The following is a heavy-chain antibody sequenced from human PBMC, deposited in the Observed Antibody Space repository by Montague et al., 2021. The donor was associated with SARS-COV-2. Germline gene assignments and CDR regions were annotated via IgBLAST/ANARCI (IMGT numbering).Heavy chain of an antibody. CDR1: GGSISSGAYF. J-gene: IGHJ4*02. Sequence: SETLSLTCSVSGGSISSGAYFWGWIRQPPGRGLEWIASISSDGRTHYNPSLKSRVIISVDTSRGQFSLELTSVTAADTAVYYCARQGRDFCMWDRTYYSDYWGQGTLVTVSS. V-gene: IGHV4-39*01. CDR2: ISSDGRT. D-gene: IGHD1-26*01. CDR3: ARQGRDFCMWDRTYYSDY.